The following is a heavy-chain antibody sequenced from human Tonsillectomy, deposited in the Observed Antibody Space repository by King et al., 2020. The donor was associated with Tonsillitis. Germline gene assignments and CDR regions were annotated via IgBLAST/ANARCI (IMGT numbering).Heavy chain of an antibody. CDR1: GYTFTSYD. Sequence: VQLVESGAEVKKPGASVKVSCKASGYTFTSYDINWVRQATGQGLEWMKWMNPNSGHTGYAQKFQGRVTMTRNTSISTAYMELSSLRSEDTAVYYCARGGYNYGHAEYFHRWGQGTLVTVSS. J-gene: IGHJ1*01. CDR3: ARGGYNYGHAEYFHR. V-gene: IGHV1-8*01. CDR2: MNPNSGHT. D-gene: IGHD5-18*01.